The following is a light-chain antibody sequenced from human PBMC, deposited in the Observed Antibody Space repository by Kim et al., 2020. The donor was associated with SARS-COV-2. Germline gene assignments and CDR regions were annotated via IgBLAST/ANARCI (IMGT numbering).Light chain of an antibody. CDR1: QDITIW. J-gene: IGKJ4*01. CDR2: GAT. CDR3: HQSNSFPPS. Sequence: DIQMTQSPSSVSASVGDRVTITCRASQDITIWLAWYQQRPGKAPKFLIYGATNLQGGVSSRFSGSGSGTDFTLTISSLQPEDFATYYCHQSNSFPPSFGGGTKVDIK. V-gene: IGKV1-12*01.